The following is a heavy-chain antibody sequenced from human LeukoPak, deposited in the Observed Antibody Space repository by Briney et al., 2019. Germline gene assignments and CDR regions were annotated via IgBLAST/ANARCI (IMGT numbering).Heavy chain of an antibody. D-gene: IGHD5-24*01. J-gene: IGHJ4*02. CDR1: GFNFSNYG. CDR3: AKDRWLQGYFDY. CDR2: IRHDGSNK. Sequence: HPGGSLRLSCTTSGFNFSNYGMHWVRQAPGKGLEWVAFIRHDGSNKYYADSVKGRCTISRDNSKKTVYLQMNSLRTEDTAVYYCAKDRWLQGYFDYWGQGTLVTVSS. V-gene: IGHV3-30*02.